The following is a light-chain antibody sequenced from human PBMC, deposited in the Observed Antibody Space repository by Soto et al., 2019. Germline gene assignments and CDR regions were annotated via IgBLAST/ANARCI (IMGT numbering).Light chain of an antibody. J-gene: IGKJ3*01. Sequence: IQMTQFPSAVSASVGDRVTIRCRASQDVRTWLAWYQQRPGKAPKVLVHAATILQSGVPSRFSGSGAGTDFTLTINNLQPDDFATYYCQHVDNVPLTFGPGTKVD. V-gene: IGKV1-12*01. CDR2: AAT. CDR1: QDVRTW. CDR3: QHVDNVPLT.